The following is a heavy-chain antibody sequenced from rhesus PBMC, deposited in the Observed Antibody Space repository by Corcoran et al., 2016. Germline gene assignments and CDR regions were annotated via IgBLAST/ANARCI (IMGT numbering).Heavy chain of an antibody. J-gene: IGHJ4*01. D-gene: IGHD3-28*01. CDR1: GASLSSSW. Sequence: QVQLQESGPGLVKPSEPLSLPCAVSGASLSSSWLTWFLQPPGKGLEWIGESKGNSGSTNYNPSLKSRVTISKDASKNQCSLKLSSVTAADTAVYYCARSYDSGYLHFDYWGQGVLVTVSS. V-gene: IGHV4-80*01. CDR3: ARSYDSGYLHFDY. CDR2: SKGNSGST.